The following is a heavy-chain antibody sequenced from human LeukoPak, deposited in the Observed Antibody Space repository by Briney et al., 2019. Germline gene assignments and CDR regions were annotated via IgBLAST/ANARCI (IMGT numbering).Heavy chain of an antibody. CDR3: AREGSSTSFDY. Sequence: RGCLRLSCAASGFTFSSYAMHWVSQAPGKGLEWVAIISYDGSNKYYADSVKGRFTISRDNSKNTLYLQMNSLRTEDTAVYFCAREGSSTSFDYWGEGTLVTVSS. V-gene: IGHV3-30-3*01. CDR2: ISYDGSNK. J-gene: IGHJ4*02. CDR1: GFTFSSYA. D-gene: IGHD2-2*01.